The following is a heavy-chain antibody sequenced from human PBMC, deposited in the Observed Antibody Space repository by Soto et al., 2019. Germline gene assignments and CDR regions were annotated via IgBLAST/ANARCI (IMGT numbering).Heavy chain of an antibody. CDR1: GFTFSSYA. D-gene: IGHD3-22*01. J-gene: IGHJ4*02. CDR3: ARDRDYHDSSHFDY. CDR2: VSIGGST. Sequence: PGESLRLSCAASGFTFSSYAMGWVRQGPGKGLEWVAVVSIGGSTHYADSVRGRFTISRDNAKNSLYLQMNSLRAEDTAVYYCARDRDYHDSSHFDYWGQGTLVTVSS. V-gene: IGHV3-48*04.